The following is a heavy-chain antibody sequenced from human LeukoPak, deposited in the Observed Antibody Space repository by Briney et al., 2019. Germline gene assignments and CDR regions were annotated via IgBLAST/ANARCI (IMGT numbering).Heavy chain of an antibody. J-gene: IGHJ3*02. V-gene: IGHV3-30*02. Sequence: PGGSLRLSCAASGFTFSSYGMHWVRQAPGKGLEWVAFLRYDGSNKYYADSVKGRFTISRDNSKNTLYLQMNSLRAEDTAVYYCAIITIFGVVTNDAFDIWGQGTMVTVSS. CDR2: LRYDGSNK. D-gene: IGHD3-3*01. CDR3: AIITIFGVVTNDAFDI. CDR1: GFTFSSYG.